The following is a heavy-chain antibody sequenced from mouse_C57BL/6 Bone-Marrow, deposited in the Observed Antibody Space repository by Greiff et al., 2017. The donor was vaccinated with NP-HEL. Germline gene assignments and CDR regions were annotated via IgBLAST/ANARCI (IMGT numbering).Heavy chain of an antibody. V-gene: IGHV14-4*01. J-gene: IGHJ3*01. CDR2: LDPENGDT. Sequence: VQLQQSGAELVRPGASVKLSCTASGFNIKDDYMHWVKQRPEQGLEWIGWLDPENGDTEYASKFQGKATITADTSSNTAYLQLSSLTSEDTAVYYCTTMITRPYWGQGTLVTVSA. CDR1: GFNIKDDY. D-gene: IGHD2-4*01. CDR3: TTMITRPY.